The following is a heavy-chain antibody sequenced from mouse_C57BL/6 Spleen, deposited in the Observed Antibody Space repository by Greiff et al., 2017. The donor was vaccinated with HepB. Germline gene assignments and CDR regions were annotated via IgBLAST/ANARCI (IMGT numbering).Heavy chain of an antibody. D-gene: IGHD2-4*01. J-gene: IGHJ2*01. CDR3: ARAYDYDRGSGSYFDY. CDR1: GYSITSGYY. V-gene: IGHV3-6*01. CDR2: ISYDGSN. Sequence: EVKLVESGPGLVKPSQSLSLTCSVTGYSITSGYYWNWIRQFPGNKLEWMGYISYDGSNNYNPSLKNRISITRDTSKNQFFLKLNSVTTEDTATYYCARAYDYDRGSGSYFDYWGQGTTLTVSS.